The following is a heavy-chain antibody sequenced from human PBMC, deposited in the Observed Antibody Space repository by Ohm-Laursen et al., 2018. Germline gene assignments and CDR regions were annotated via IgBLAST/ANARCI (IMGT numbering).Heavy chain of an antibody. CDR1: GFSLSTTKMC. V-gene: IGHV2-70*11. CDR3: ARIVAGPDYFDY. J-gene: IGHJ4*02. Sequence: TQTLTLTCTFSGFSLSTTKMCVNWIRQPPGKALEWLARIDWDDDKYYSTSLKTRLTISKDTSKNQVVLTMTNMDPFDTATYYCARIVAGPDYFDYWGQGTLVTVSS. D-gene: IGHD5-12*01. CDR2: IDWDDDK.